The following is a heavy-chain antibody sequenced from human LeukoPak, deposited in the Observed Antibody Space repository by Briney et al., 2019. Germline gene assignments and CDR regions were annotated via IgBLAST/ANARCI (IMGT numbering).Heavy chain of an antibody. D-gene: IGHD4-17*01. CDR1: GFTFSSSG. Sequence: GGSLRLSCAASGFTFSSSGMHWVRQAPGKGLEWVAVIWYDGSNKYYADSVKGRFTIARDNSKNTLYLQMSSLRAEDTAVYYCAKDHGDGDYGLYRDYWGQGTLVTVSS. J-gene: IGHJ4*02. CDR2: IWYDGSNK. V-gene: IGHV3-33*06. CDR3: AKDHGDGDYGLYRDY.